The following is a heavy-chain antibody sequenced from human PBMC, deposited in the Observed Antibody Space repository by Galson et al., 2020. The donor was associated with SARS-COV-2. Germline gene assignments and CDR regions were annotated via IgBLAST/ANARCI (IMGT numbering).Heavy chain of an antibody. Sequence: GGSLRLSCAASGFTFNNYGMSWVRQAPVKVLEFLSAIRTNVFDTYYADSVKGRFTISRDNSRNTLSLQMNSLRAEHTALYYCAKEIGSSKPFDDWGRGTTVTVSS. J-gene: IGHJ4*02. CDR2: IRTNVFDT. CDR3: AKEIGSSKPFDD. V-gene: IGHV3-23*01. D-gene: IGHD2-2*01. CDR1: GFTFNNYG.